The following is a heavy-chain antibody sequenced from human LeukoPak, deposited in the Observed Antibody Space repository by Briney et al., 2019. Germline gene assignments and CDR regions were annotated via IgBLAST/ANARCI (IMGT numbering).Heavy chain of an antibody. Sequence: PGGSLRLSCAASGFTFSSYAMSWVRQAPGKGLEWVSAISGSGGSTYYADSVKGRFTISRDNSKNTLYLQMNSLRAEDTAVYYCAKDQKPTVFYYYYMDVWGKGTTVTVSS. CDR3: AKDQKPTVFYYYYMDV. CDR1: GFTFSSYA. CDR2: ISGSGGST. D-gene: IGHD4-11*01. V-gene: IGHV3-23*01. J-gene: IGHJ6*03.